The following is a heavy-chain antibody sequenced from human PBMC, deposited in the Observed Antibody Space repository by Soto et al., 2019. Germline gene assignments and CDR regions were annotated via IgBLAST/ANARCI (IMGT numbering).Heavy chain of an antibody. D-gene: IGHD3-9*01. Sequence: GGSLRLSCAASGFTFSSYAMHWVRQAPGKGLEWVAVISYDGSNKYYADSVKGRFTISRDNSKNTLYLQMNSLRAEDTAVYYCARGKGIAARPASPLNYDILTGPHGYFQHWGQGTLVTVSS. CDR3: ARGKGIAARPASPLNYDILTGPHGYFQH. J-gene: IGHJ1*01. CDR2: ISYDGSNK. CDR1: GFTFSSYA. V-gene: IGHV3-30-3*01.